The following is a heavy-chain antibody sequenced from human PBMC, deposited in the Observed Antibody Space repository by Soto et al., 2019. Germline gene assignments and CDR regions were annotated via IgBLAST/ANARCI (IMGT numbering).Heavy chain of an antibody. D-gene: IGHD3-22*01. CDR1: GLTVSSNY. Sequence: AGGSLRLSCAASGLTVSSNYMSWVRQAPGKGLEWVSVIYSGGSTYYADSVKGRFTISRDNSKNTLYLQMNSLRAEDTAVYYCARDMLDYYYDSSGYSLWGQGTLVTVSS. J-gene: IGHJ4*02. CDR3: ARDMLDYYYDSSGYSL. V-gene: IGHV3-53*01. CDR2: IYSGGST.